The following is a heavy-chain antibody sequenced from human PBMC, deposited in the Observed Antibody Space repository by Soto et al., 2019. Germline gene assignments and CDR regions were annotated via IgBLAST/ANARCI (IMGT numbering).Heavy chain of an antibody. Sequence: GGSLRLSCAASGFTFSSYGMHWVRQAPGKGLEWVAVISYDGSNKYYADSVKGRFTISRDNSKNTLYLQMNSLRAEDTAVYYCAKGARYFDWLLFPGAFEIWGQGTMVTVSS. D-gene: IGHD3-9*01. V-gene: IGHV3-30*18. CDR1: GFTFSSYG. J-gene: IGHJ3*02. CDR3: AKGARYFDWLLFPGAFEI. CDR2: ISYDGSNK.